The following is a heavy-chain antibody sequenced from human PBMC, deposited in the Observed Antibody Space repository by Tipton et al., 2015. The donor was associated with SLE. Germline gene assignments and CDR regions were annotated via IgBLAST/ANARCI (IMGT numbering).Heavy chain of an antibody. Sequence: TLSLTCNVSGGSISCGGYYWSWIRQHPGKGLEWIWYIYYSGSTNYNPSLKSRVTISLDTSKNQFSLQPTSVTPEDPAVYYCARSISWSYDYWGQGTLVTLSS. D-gene: IGHD2-2*01. CDR1: GGSISCGGYY. CDR3: ARSISWSYDY. V-gene: IGHV4-31*03. CDR2: IYYSGST. J-gene: IGHJ4*02.